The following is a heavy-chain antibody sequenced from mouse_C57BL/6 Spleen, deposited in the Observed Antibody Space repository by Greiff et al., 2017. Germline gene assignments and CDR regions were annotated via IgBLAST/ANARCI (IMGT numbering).Heavy chain of an antibody. CDR2: ISSGSSTI. CDR3: ARLLLYWYFDV. Sequence: EVKLMESGGGLVKPGGSLKLSCAASGFTFSDYGMHWVRQAPEKGLEWVAYISSGSSTIYYADTVKGRFTISRDNAKNTLFLQMTSLRSEDTAMYYCARLLLYWYFDVWGTGTTVTVSS. CDR1: GFTFSDYG. D-gene: IGHD2-10*01. V-gene: IGHV5-17*01. J-gene: IGHJ1*03.